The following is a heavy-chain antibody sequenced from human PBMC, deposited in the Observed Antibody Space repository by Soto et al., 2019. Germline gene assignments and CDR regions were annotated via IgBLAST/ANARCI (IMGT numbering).Heavy chain of an antibody. CDR2: ISGSGGST. J-gene: IGHJ4*02. Sequence: EVQLVESGGGLVKPGGSLRLSCAASGFTFSSYSMNWVRQAPGKGLEWVSAISGSGGSTYYADSVKGRFTISRDNSKNTLYLQMNSLRAEDTAVYYCAKETQWLVRVIADYWGQGTLVTVSS. CDR1: GFTFSSYS. V-gene: IGHV3-23*04. CDR3: AKETQWLVRVIADY. D-gene: IGHD6-19*01.